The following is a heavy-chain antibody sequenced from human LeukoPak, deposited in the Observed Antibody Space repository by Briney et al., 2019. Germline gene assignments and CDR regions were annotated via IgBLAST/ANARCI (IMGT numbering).Heavy chain of an antibody. Sequence: GRSLRLSCAASGFTFSSYAMHWVRQAPGKGLEWVAVVSFAGSNKYYADSVKGRFTISRDNSKNTLYLRMNNLRAEDTAVYYCARDLEVDCSSTSCYDYYFYYGMDVWGQGTTVTVSS. CDR3: ARDLEVDCSSTSCYDYYFYYGMDV. V-gene: IGHV3-30*04. D-gene: IGHD2-2*01. J-gene: IGHJ6*02. CDR2: VSFAGSNK. CDR1: GFTFSSYA.